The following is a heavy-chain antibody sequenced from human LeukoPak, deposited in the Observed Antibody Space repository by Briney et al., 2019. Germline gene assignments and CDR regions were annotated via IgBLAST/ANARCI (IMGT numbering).Heavy chain of an antibody. Sequence: PSETLSLTCTVSGCSISSCYWSWIRQPAGKGLEWIGRIYSSGSTNYNPSLKSRVTMSIDTSKNQFSLKLSSVTAADTAVYYCARGRRGGYSYGYNFDYWGQGTLVTVSS. CDR3: ARGRRGGYSYGYNFDY. J-gene: IGHJ4*02. V-gene: IGHV4-4*07. CDR1: GCSISSCY. CDR2: IYSSGST. D-gene: IGHD5-18*01.